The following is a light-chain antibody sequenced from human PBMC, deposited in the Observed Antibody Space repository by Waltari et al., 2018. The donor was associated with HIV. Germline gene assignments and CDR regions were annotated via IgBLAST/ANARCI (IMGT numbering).Light chain of an antibody. V-gene: IGLV2-14*01. CDR1: TSDAASFDY. CDR2: EVS. J-gene: IGLJ3*02. Sequence: QSALTQPAYVSGSPGQSITISCPGPTSDAASFDYVSWYQQHPGKVPTPIIYEVSFRAPGVYNRLSASKSGNTTSLTISGLQAEDEAVYYCGSYTATNSMMFGGGTKLTVL. CDR3: GSYTATNSMM.